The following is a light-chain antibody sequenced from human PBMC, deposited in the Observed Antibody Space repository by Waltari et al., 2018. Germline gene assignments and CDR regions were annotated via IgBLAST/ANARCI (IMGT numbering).Light chain of an antibody. J-gene: IGKJ1*01. CDR3: QQYVRSRT. V-gene: IGKV3-20*01. CDR2: ASS. CDR1: QNLSSRY. Sequence: EIVLTQSPGTLSLSPGERATLSCRASQNLSSRYLAWYQQKRGQAPRPLIYASSTRATGVPDRFSGSGFGTDFTLTISRLEPEDFAVYYCQQYVRSRTFGQGTKVEVK.